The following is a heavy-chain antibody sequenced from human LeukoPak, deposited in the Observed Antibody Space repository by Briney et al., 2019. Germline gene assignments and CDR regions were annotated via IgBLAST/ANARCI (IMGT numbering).Heavy chain of an antibody. J-gene: IGHJ4*02. Sequence: PGGSLRLSCAASGFTFSSYAMSWVRQAPGKGLEWVSGISWNSDSIGYADSVKGRFTISRDNAKNSLYLQMNSLRAEDTALYYCAKDKYSSSRSSYFDYWGQGTLVTVSS. CDR3: AKDKYSSSRSSYFDY. CDR2: ISWNSDSI. CDR1: GFTFSSYA. D-gene: IGHD6-13*01. V-gene: IGHV3-9*01.